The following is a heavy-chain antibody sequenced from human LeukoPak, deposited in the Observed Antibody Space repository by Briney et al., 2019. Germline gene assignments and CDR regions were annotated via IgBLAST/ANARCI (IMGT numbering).Heavy chain of an antibody. D-gene: IGHD4-17*01. CDR3: ARESPSTVTSRAFDY. CDR2: INPNSGGT. V-gene: IGHV1-2*02. CDR1: GYTFTGYY. J-gene: IGHJ4*02. Sequence: ASVKVSCKASGYTFTGYYMHWVRQAPGQGLEWMGWINPNSGGTNYAQKFQGRVTMTRDTSISTAYMELSGLRSDDTAVYYCARESPSTVTSRAFDYWGQGTLVTVSS.